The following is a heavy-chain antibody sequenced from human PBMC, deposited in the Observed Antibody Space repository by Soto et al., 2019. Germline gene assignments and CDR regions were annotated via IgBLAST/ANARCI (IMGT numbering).Heavy chain of an antibody. CDR2: ISGSGGST. D-gene: IGHD6-19*01. CDR1: GFTFSSYA. J-gene: IGHJ4*02. V-gene: IGHV3-23*01. Sequence: GGSLRLSCAASGFTFSSYAMSWVRQAPGKGLEWVSAISGSGGSTYYADSVKGRFTISRDNSKNTLYLQMNSLRAEDTAVYYCTKDALMSSGWARYYFDYWGQGTLVTVSS. CDR3: TKDALMSSGWARYYFDY.